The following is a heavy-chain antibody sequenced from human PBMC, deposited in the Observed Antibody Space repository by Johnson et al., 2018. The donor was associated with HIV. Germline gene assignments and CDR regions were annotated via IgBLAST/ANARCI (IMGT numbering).Heavy chain of an antibody. CDR3: ARDRVWFGELYAFDI. D-gene: IGHD3-10*01. J-gene: IGHJ3*02. Sequence: QVQLVESGGGLIQPGGSLRLSCAASGFTFDDYDMSWVRQAPGKGLEWVAFIRFDETIKYYGDSVKGRFTISRDNAKNSLYLQMNSLRAEDTAVYYCARDRVWFGELYAFDIWGQGTMVTVSS. V-gene: IGHV3-30*02. CDR1: GFTFDDYD. CDR2: IRFDETIK.